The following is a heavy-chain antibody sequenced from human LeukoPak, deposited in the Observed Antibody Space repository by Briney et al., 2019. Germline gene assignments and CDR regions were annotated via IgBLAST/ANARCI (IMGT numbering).Heavy chain of an antibody. CDR3: TRDSAAPGADSDY. V-gene: IGHV3-74*01. Sequence: GGSLRLSCAASGFTFSSYWMYWVRQAPGKGLVWVSHISTDGSMTDYADSVKGRFTISRDNVRNTLYLQVNSLRAEDTAVYYCTRDSAAPGADSDYWGQGTLVTVSS. CDR1: GFTFSSYW. D-gene: IGHD6-13*01. CDR2: ISTDGSMT. J-gene: IGHJ4*02.